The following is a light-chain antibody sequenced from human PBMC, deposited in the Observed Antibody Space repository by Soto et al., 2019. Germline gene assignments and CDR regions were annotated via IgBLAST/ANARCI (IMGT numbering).Light chain of an antibody. Sequence: QSVLTQPPSVSGAPGQRVTISCTGSSSNIGAGYDVHWYQQLPRTAPKLLIYGNTNRPSGVPDRFSGSKSGTSASLAITGLRAEDEAEYYCKSYDSSLSGSVFGGGTKLTVL. V-gene: IGLV1-40*01. CDR2: GNT. J-gene: IGLJ3*02. CDR1: SSNIGAGYD. CDR3: KSYDSSLSGSV.